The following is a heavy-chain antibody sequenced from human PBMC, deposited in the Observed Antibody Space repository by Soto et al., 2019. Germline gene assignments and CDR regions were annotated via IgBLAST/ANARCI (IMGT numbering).Heavy chain of an antibody. J-gene: IGHJ4*02. CDR2: IYYSGST. Sequence: SETLSLTCTVSGGSISSSSYYWGWIRQPPGKGLEWIGSIYYSGSTYYNTSLKSRVTISVDTSKNQFSLKLSSVTAADTSVYYCASQGQYYYGSGRSLDYWGQGTLVTVSS. D-gene: IGHD3-10*01. CDR1: GGSISSSSYY. CDR3: ASQGQYYYGSGRSLDY. V-gene: IGHV4-39*01.